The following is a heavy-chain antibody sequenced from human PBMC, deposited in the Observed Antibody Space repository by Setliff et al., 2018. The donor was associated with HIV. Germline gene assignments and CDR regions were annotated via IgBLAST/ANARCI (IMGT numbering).Heavy chain of an antibody. CDR2: LPHSGVT. CDR1: GYSISSGYY. CDR3: ARADIYGYVDF. J-gene: IGHJ4*02. Sequence: SETLSLTCAVSGYSISSGYYWGWIRQSPGKGLEWIVSLPHSGVTYYNPSLRSRVTTSVDTSKNQFSLKLSSVTAADTAMYYCARADIYGYVDFWGQGTLVTVSS. D-gene: IGHD5-18*01. V-gene: IGHV4-38-2*01.